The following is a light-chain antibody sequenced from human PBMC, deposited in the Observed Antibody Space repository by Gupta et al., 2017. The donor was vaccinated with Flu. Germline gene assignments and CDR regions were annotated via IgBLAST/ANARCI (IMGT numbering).Light chain of an antibody. Sequence: QSVLTQPPSASRTPGQRVTISCSGSGSNLGTNYVYWYHQLPGTAPKLLIYRNNQRPSGVPERFSGSKSGTSASLAISGLRSEDEADFYCASWDDSLSGWVFGGGTKLTVL. J-gene: IGLJ3*02. V-gene: IGLV1-47*01. CDR3: ASWDDSLSGWV. CDR2: RNN. CDR1: GSNLGTNY.